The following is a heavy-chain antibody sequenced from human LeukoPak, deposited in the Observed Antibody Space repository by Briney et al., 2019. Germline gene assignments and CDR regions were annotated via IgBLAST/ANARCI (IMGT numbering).Heavy chain of an antibody. D-gene: IGHD2-8*01. Sequence: GGSLRLSCAASGFTFSSYWMSWVPQAPGKGLEWVANIKQDGSEKYYVDSGKGRFTISRDNAKNSLYLQMNSLRAEDTAVYYCASGLGYCTNGVCYKPYYFDYWGQGTLVTVSS. CDR3: ASGLGYCTNGVCYKPYYFDY. J-gene: IGHJ4*02. CDR1: GFTFSSYW. CDR2: IKQDGSEK. V-gene: IGHV3-7*05.